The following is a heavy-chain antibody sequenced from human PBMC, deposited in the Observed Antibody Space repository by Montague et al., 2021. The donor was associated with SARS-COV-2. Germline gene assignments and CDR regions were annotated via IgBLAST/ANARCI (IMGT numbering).Heavy chain of an antibody. D-gene: IGHD3-10*01. CDR2: IHHGGST. Sequence: ETLSLTCAVHGGSFSTYSWNWIRQPPGKGLEWIGEIHHGGSTNYNPSLKSRVTISADTSKNQFSLKLTSVAAADSAVYYCARLGDGVVPSPILGVGPYYSYYYLDVWGKGTTVTVSS. J-gene: IGHJ6*03. V-gene: IGHV4-34*01. CDR1: GGSFSTYS. CDR3: ARLGDGVVPSPILGVGPYYSYYYLDV.